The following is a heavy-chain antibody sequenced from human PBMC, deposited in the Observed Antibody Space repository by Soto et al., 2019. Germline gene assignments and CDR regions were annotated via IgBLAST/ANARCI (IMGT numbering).Heavy chain of an antibody. D-gene: IGHD5-18*01. J-gene: IGHJ4*02. Sequence: SETLSLTCTVSGGSISSGGYYWSWIRQHPGKGLEWIGYIYYSGSTYYNPSLKSRVTISVDTSKNQFSLKLSSVTAADTEVYYCESKSPGYSYGYDFLLYSGYAPPYYFDYWGQGTLVTVSS. CDR2: IYYSGST. CDR1: GGSISSGGYY. CDR3: ESKSPGYSYGYDFLLYSGYAPPYYFDY. V-gene: IGHV4-31*03.